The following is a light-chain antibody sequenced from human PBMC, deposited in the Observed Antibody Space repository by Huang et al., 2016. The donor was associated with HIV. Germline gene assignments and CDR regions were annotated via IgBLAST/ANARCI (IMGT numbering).Light chain of an antibody. Sequence: DIQMTQSPSSLSASVGDRVTITCQASQDISNYLNWYQQKPGKAPKLLIYDASALETWVPSRFSGSGSGTDFTFSIRSLQPEDIATYYCQQFDNLPVTFGGGTRVEIK. V-gene: IGKV1-33*01. CDR2: DAS. J-gene: IGKJ4*01. CDR3: QQFDNLPVT. CDR1: QDISNY.